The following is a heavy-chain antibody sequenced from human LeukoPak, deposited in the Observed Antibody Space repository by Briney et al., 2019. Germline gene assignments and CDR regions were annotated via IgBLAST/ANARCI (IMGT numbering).Heavy chain of an antibody. J-gene: IGHJ4*02. CDR2: IQFDGSSA. V-gene: IGHV3-30*02. Sequence: GGSLRLSCAASGFSFSSYGMHWVRQAPGKGLEWMAFIQFDGSSAYYADSVKGRFTFSRDNSKNTLYLQMDSLRPEDTAVYYCAKGQGYYFDYWLQGTLVTVSS. CDR1: GFSFSSYG. CDR3: AKGQGYYFDY.